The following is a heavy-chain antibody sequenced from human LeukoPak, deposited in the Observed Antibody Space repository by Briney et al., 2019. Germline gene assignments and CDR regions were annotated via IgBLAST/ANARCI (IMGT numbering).Heavy chain of an antibody. CDR1: GYSISSGYY. CDR3: ARVIVIWFGAGYDYMDV. D-gene: IGHD3-10*01. J-gene: IGHJ6*03. Sequence: SETLSLTCAVSGYSISSGYYWSWIRQPPGKGLEWIGEINHSGSTNYNPSLKSRVTISVDTSKNQFSLKLSLVTAAAAAVYYCARVIVIWFGAGYDYMDVWGKGTTVTVSS. CDR2: INHSGST. V-gene: IGHV4-34*01.